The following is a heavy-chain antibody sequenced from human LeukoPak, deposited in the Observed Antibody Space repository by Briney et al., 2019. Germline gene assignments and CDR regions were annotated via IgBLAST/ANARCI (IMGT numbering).Heavy chain of an antibody. CDR2: INWSGDST. Sequence: PGGTLRLSCAASGFTFDDYGMSWVRQAPGKGLEWVSGINWSGDSTGYADSVKGRFTISRDNAKKSLYLQMNSLRAEDTAVYYCARFRFGYYDNSAPPWGQGTLVTVSS. CDR3: ARFRFGYYDNSAPP. CDR1: GFTFDDYG. V-gene: IGHV3-20*04. J-gene: IGHJ5*02. D-gene: IGHD3-22*01.